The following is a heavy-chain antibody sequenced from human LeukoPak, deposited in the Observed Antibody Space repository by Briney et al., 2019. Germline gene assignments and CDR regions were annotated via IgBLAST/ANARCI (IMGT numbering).Heavy chain of an antibody. Sequence: PGGSLRLSCAASGFTFSNAWMSWIRQPPGKGLEWIADISYSGSTDYNPSLKGRVTIAADTSKSQFSLRLSSVTASDAAVYYCARRGVPAFDIWGQGARVTVSS. D-gene: IGHD3-10*01. CDR2: ISYSGST. V-gene: IGHV4-59*08. CDR3: ARRGVPAFDI. CDR1: GFTFSNAW. J-gene: IGHJ3*02.